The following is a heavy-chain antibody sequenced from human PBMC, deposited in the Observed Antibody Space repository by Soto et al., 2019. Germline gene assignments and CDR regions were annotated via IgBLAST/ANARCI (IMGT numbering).Heavy chain of an antibody. D-gene: IGHD5-12*01. CDR1: GFTFSSYA. Sequence: QVQLVESGGGVDQPGRSLRLSCAASGFTFSSYAMHWVRQAPGKGLEWVAVISYDGSNKYYADSVKGRFTISRDNSKNTLYVQMNSLRAEDTAVYYCARDYYRFNSGYGFSMDVWGQGTTVTVSS. CDR2: ISYDGSNK. CDR3: ARDYYRFNSGYGFSMDV. J-gene: IGHJ6*02. V-gene: IGHV3-30-3*01.